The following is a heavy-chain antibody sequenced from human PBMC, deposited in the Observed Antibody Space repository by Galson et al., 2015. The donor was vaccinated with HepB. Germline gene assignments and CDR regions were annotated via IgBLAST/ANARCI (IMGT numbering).Heavy chain of an antibody. CDR2: INPSGGST. D-gene: IGHD1-26*01. Sequence: SCKASGYTFTSYYMHWVRQAPGQGLEWMGIINPSGGSTTYAQKFQGRVTMTRDTSTTTVYMELSSLRSEDTAVYYCARAAQFLGSYDYWGQGTLVTVSS. J-gene: IGHJ4*02. CDR1: GYTFTSYY. V-gene: IGHV1-46*01. CDR3: ARAAQFLGSYDY.